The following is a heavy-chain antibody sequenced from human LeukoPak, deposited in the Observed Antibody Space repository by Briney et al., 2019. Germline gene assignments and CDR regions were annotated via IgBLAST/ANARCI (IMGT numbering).Heavy chain of an antibody. D-gene: IGHD3-22*01. Sequence: GGSLRLSCAASGFTVSSNYMSWVRQAPGKGLEWVSVIYSGGSTYYADSVKGRFTISRDNPKNTLYLQMNSLRAEDTAVYYCARGGTTTVATFDYWGQGTLVTVSS. J-gene: IGHJ4*02. CDR1: GFTVSSNY. CDR2: IYSGGST. V-gene: IGHV3-66*02. CDR3: ARGGTTTVATFDY.